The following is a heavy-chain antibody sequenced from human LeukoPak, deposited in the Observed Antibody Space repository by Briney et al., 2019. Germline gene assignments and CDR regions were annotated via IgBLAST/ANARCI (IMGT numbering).Heavy chain of an antibody. CDR3: ARDPQSFTFGGVITDVWFDP. J-gene: IGHJ5*02. V-gene: IGHV1-2*04. CDR2: INPNSGGT. D-gene: IGHD3-16*02. Sequence: GASVKVSRKASGYTFTGYYMHWVRQAPGQGLEWMGWINPNSGGTNYAQKFQGWVTMTRDTSISTAYMELSRLRSDDTAVYYCARDPQSFTFGGVITDVWFDPWGQGTLVTVSS. CDR1: GYTFTGYY.